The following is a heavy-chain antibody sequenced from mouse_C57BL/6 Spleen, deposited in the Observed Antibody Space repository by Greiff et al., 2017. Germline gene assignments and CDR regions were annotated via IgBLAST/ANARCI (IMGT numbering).Heavy chain of an antibody. J-gene: IGHJ2*01. CDR3: ARYGPYGNYFDN. D-gene: IGHD2-10*02. CDR2: IRNKANGYTT. Sequence: EVQLVESGGGLVQPGGSLSLSCAASGFTFTDYYMSWVRQPPGKALEWLGFIRNKANGYTTEYSASVKGRFTISSDNSQSILYLQMNALRAEDSATYYCARYGPYGNYFDNRGQGTTLTDSS. CDR1: GFTFTDYY. V-gene: IGHV7-3*01.